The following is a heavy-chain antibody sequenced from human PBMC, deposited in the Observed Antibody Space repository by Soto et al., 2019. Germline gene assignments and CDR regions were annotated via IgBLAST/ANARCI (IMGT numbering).Heavy chain of an antibody. V-gene: IGHV4-30-2*01. CDR3: ARVPDR. J-gene: IGHJ5*02. CDR2: IYHSGST. CDR1: GGSISSGGYS. Sequence: QLQLQESGSGLVKPSQTLSLTCAVSGGSISSGGYSWSWIRQPPGKGLEWIGYIYHSGSTYYNPSXXGXXPISVDRSKHQFSLKLSSVTAADTAVYYCARVPDRWGQGTLVTVSS. D-gene: IGHD2-2*01.